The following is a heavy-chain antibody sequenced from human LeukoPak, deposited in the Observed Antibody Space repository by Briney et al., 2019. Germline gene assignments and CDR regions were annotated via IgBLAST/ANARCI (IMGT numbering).Heavy chain of an antibody. D-gene: IGHD3-10*01. CDR2: MNPNSGNT. V-gene: IGHV1-8*01. Sequence: ASVKVSCKASGYTFTSYDIYWVRQATGQGLEWMGWMNPNSGNTGYAQKFQGRVAMTRNTSISTAYMELSSLRSEDTAVYYCARGRHGGARKVNWFDPWGQGTLVTVSS. J-gene: IGHJ5*02. CDR3: ARGRHGGARKVNWFDP. CDR1: GYTFTSYD.